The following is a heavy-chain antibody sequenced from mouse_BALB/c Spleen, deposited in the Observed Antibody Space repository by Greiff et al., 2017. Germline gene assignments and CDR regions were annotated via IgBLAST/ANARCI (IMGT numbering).Heavy chain of an antibody. CDR2: ISSGGSYT. V-gene: IGHV5-6*02. D-gene: IGHD3-3*01. CDR1: GFTFSSYG. Sequence: EVMLVESGGDLVKPGGSLKLSCAASGFTFSSYGMSWVRQTPDKRLEWVATISSGGSYTYYPDSVKGRFTISRDNAKNTLYLQMSSLKSEDTAMYYCARQGGPHFDYWGQGTTLTVSS. CDR3: ARQGGPHFDY. J-gene: IGHJ2*01.